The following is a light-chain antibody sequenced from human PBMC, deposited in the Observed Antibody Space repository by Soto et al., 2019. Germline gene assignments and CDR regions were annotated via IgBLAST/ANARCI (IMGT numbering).Light chain of an antibody. J-gene: IGKJ1*01. V-gene: IGKV3-15*01. Sequence: EIVMTQSPATLSVSPGERATLSCRASQSVSSNLAWYQQKPGQAPRLLLYGASTRATGIPARFSGSGSETDFTRTISSLQSEDFAVFYCQQYNNWPRTFGQGTKVEIK. CDR3: QQYNNWPRT. CDR2: GAS. CDR1: QSVSSN.